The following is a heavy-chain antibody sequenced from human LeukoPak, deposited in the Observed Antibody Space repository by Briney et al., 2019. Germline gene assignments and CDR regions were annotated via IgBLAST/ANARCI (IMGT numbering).Heavy chain of an antibody. Sequence: SVKVSCKASGGTFSSYAISWVRQAPGQGLEWMGGIIPIFGTANYAQKFQGRVTITTDESTSTAYMELSSLRSEDTAVYYCARGLNWNYDWFDPWGQGTLVTVSS. CDR1: GGTFSSYA. CDR3: ARGLNWNYDWFDP. J-gene: IGHJ5*02. V-gene: IGHV1-69*05. CDR2: IIPIFGTA. D-gene: IGHD1-7*01.